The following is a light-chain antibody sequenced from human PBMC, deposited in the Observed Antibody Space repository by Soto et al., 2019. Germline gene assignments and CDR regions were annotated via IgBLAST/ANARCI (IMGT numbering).Light chain of an antibody. CDR1: SSNIGAGYD. V-gene: IGLV1-40*01. CDR2: GHS. J-gene: IGLJ2*01. Sequence: QPVRTQPPSVSGAPGQRVTSSCTGSSSNIGAGYDVHWYQQLPGTAPKLLIYGHSNRPSGVPDRFSGSKSGTSASLAITGLQAEDEADYYCQSYDSSLSGYVVFCGETKLTVL. CDR3: QSYDSSLSGYVV.